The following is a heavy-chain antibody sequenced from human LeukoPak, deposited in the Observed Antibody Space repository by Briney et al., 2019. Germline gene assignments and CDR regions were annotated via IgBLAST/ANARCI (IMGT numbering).Heavy chain of an antibody. Sequence: PGGSLRLSCVASGFTFSSYWMHWVRQAPGKGMVWVSHINSDGSSTTYADSVKGRFTISRDNTKNTLYLQMNSLRAEDTAVYCCARDGLAAITFDYWGQGILVTVSS. CDR3: ARDGLAAITFDY. CDR2: INSDGSST. J-gene: IGHJ4*02. V-gene: IGHV3-74*01. D-gene: IGHD5-24*01. CDR1: GFTFSSYW.